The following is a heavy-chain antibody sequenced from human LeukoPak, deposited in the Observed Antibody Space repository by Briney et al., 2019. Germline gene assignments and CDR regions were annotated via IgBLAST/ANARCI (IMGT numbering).Heavy chain of an antibody. V-gene: IGHV3-7*04. CDR3: ARGAPAAVWDFDY. Sequence: GGSLRLSCAASGFTFSSYWMSWVRQAPGKGLEWVANIKHDGSEKYYGDSVKGRFTISRDNAKDSLYLQMNSLRDEDTAVYYCARGAPAAVWDFDYWGQGTLVTVSS. CDR2: IKHDGSEK. J-gene: IGHJ4*02. D-gene: IGHD2-2*01. CDR1: GFTFSSYW.